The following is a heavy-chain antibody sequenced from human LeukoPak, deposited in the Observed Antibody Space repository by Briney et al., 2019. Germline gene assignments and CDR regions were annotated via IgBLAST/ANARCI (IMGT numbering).Heavy chain of an antibody. CDR3: AREGAARAKFYYYYYMDV. CDR2: IKQDGSEK. J-gene: IGHJ6*03. D-gene: IGHD6-6*01. CDR1: GFTFSSYW. Sequence: PGGSLRLSCAASGFTFSSYWMSWVRQAPGKGLEWVANIKQDGSEKYYVDSVKGRFTISRDNAKNSLYLQMNSLRAEDTAVYYCAREGAARAKFYYYYYMDVWGKGTTVTVSS. V-gene: IGHV3-7*01.